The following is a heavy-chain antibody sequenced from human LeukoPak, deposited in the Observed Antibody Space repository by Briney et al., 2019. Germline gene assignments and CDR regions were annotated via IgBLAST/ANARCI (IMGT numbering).Heavy chain of an antibody. V-gene: IGHV3-30*18. D-gene: IGHD2-8*01. Sequence: PGGSLRLSCAASGFTFSSYGMHWVRQAPGKGLEWVAVISYDGSNKYYADSVKGRFTISRHNSKNTLYLQMNSLRAEDTAVYYCAKVSEWYDFDYWGQGTLVTVSS. CDR1: GFTFSSYG. CDR3: AKVSEWYDFDY. CDR2: ISYDGSNK. J-gene: IGHJ4*02.